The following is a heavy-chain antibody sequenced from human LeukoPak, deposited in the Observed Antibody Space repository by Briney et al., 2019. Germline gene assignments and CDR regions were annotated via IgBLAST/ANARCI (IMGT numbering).Heavy chain of an antibody. CDR2: ISYDGSNK. Sequence: PGGSLRLSCAASGFTFSSYAMHWVRQAPGKGLEWVAVISYDGSNKYYADSVKGRFTISRDNSKNTLYLQMNSLRAEDTAVYYCAKDLFGTNPMVHSLRPFDPWGQGTLVTVSS. V-gene: IGHV3-30*04. CDR3: AKDLFGTNPMVHSLRPFDP. J-gene: IGHJ5*02. D-gene: IGHD3-10*01. CDR1: GFTFSSYA.